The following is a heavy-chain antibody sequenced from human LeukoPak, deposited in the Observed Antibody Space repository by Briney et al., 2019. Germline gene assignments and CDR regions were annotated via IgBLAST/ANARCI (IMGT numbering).Heavy chain of an antibody. D-gene: IGHD4-11*01. V-gene: IGHV3-7*01. CDR2: IKQDGSEK. CDR1: GFTFSSYW. CDR3: ARVEAGPGSPGYDYRFSWFDP. Sequence: GGSLRLSCAASGFTFSSYWMSWVCQAPGKGLEWVANIKQDGSEKYYVDSVKGRFTISRDNAKNSLYLQMNSLRAEDTAVYYCARVEAGPGSPGYDYRFSWFDPWGQGTLVTVSS. J-gene: IGHJ5*02.